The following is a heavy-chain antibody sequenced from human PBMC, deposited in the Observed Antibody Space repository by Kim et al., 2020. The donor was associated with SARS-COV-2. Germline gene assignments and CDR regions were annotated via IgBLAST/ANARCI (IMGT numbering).Heavy chain of an antibody. Sequence: SETLSLTCTVSGGSIISSTSYWGWIRQAPGKGLEWLATIGDDGSTHYNASLRSRVSMSVDTSKNQFSLKLSSVTAADTALYYCARHLLVVRGIIGWFDPWGQAPWSPSP. CDR3: ARHLLVVRGIIGWFDP. CDR2: IGDDGST. V-gene: IGHV4-39*01. D-gene: IGHD3-10*01. CDR1: GGSIISSTSY. J-gene: IGHJ5*02.